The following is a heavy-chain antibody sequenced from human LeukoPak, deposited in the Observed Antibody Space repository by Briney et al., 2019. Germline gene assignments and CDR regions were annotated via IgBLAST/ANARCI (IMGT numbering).Heavy chain of an antibody. D-gene: IGHD6-19*01. Sequence: GGSLRLSCAASGFTFSDHAMSWVRQAPAKGLEWVSSINGNGGGSYYIDSVKGRFTVSRDNSENTLYLQMNSLRAEDTAVYYCARRSSGGNEGPFDYWGQGTLVTVS. V-gene: IGHV3-23*01. J-gene: IGHJ4*02. CDR2: INGNGGGS. CDR3: ARRSSGGNEGPFDY. CDR1: GFTFSDHA.